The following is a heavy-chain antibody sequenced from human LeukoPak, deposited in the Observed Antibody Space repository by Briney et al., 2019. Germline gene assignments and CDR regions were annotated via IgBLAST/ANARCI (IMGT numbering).Heavy chain of an antibody. V-gene: IGHV3-15*01. CDR3: TTLLWFGELSDY. CDR1: GFTFSNAW. J-gene: IGHJ4*02. Sequence: PGVSLRLSCAASGFTFSNAWMSWVRQAPGKGLEWVGRIKSKTDGGTTDYAAPVKGRFTISRDDSKNTLYLQMNSLKTEDTAVYYCTTLLWFGELSDYWGQGTLVTVSS. D-gene: IGHD3-10*01. CDR2: IKSKTDGGTT.